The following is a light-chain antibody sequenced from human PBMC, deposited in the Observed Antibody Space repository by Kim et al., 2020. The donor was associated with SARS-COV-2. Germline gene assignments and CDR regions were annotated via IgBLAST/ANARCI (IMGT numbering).Light chain of an antibody. CDR2: LNSDGSH. CDR1: SGHSSYA. J-gene: IGLJ3*02. Sequence: VKLTCTLSSGHSSYAIAWHQQQPEKGPRYLMKLNSDGSHSKGDGIPDRFSGSSSGAGRYLTISSLQSEDEADYYCQTWGTGIDWVFGGGTQLTVL. CDR3: QTWGTGIDWV. V-gene: IGLV4-69*01.